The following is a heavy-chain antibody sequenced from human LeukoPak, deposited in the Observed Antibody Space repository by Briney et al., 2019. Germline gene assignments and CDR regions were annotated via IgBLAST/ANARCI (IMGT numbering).Heavy chain of an antibody. CDR3: ARRNSIAAVRPGCYFDY. Sequence: PSETLSLTCAVYGGSFSGYYWSWIRQPPGKGLEWIGEINHSGSTNYNPSLKSRVTISVDTSKNQFSLKLSSVTAADMAVYYCARRNSIAAVRPGCYFDYWGQGTLVTVSS. CDR2: INHSGST. CDR1: GGSFSGYY. V-gene: IGHV4-34*01. J-gene: IGHJ4*02. D-gene: IGHD6-6*01.